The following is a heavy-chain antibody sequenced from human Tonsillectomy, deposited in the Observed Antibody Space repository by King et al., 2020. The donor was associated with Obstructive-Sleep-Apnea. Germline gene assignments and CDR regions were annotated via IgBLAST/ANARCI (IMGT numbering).Heavy chain of an antibody. CDR2: IYYTGIT. Sequence: VQLQESGPGLLKPSETLSLTCTVSGGSISSYYWTWIRQPPGKRLEWIGYIYYTGITNYSPSFKSRVTISVDTSKNQFSLHLSSVTAADTAVYYCARAPYGSGIIDWFDPWGQGTLVTVSS. CDR1: GGSISSYY. CDR3: ARAPYGSGIIDWFDP. V-gene: IGHV4-59*01. D-gene: IGHD3-10*01. J-gene: IGHJ5*02.